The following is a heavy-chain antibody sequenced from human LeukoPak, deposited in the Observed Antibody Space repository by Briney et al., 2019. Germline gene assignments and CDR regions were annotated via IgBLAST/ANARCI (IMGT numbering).Heavy chain of an antibody. CDR2: IIPIFGTA. CDR3: ARDHRLQLENWFDP. Sequence: SVKVSCKASGGTFSSYAINWVRQAPGQGLEWMGGIIPIFGTANYAQKFQGRVTITADESTNTAYMELSSLRSEDTAVYYCARDHRLQLENWFDPWGQGTLVTVPS. J-gene: IGHJ5*02. V-gene: IGHV1-69*13. D-gene: IGHD1-1*01. CDR1: GGTFSSYA.